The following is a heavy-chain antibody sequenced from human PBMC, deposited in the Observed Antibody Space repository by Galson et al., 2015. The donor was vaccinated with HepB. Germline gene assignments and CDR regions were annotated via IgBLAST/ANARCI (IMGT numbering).Heavy chain of an antibody. V-gene: IGHV1-69*02. D-gene: IGHD1-26*01. CDR2: IIPILGIA. J-gene: IGHJ4*02. Sequence: SVKVSCKASGGTFSSYTISWVRQAPGQGLEWMGRIIPILGIANYAQKFQGRVTITADKSTSTAYMELSSPKSEDTAVYYCASGPIVGAPPPGYWGQGTPVTVSS. CDR1: GGTFSSYT. CDR3: ASGPIVGAPPPGY.